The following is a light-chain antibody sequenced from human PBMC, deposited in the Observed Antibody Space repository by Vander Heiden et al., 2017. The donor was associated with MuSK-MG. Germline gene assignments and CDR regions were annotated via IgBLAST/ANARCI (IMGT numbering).Light chain of an antibody. CDR3: QKYKNWTTRYT. J-gene: IGKJ2*01. CDR2: GAS. V-gene: IGKV3-15*01. Sequence: EIVLTQSPVTLSVSPGERATLSCRASQSVSRNLVWYQKKPGQAPRLVIYGASTRAPGVPARLSGSGSGTECRLTISSLQSEDFAVDYCQKYKNWTTRYTFGQGTKLEIK. CDR1: QSVSRN.